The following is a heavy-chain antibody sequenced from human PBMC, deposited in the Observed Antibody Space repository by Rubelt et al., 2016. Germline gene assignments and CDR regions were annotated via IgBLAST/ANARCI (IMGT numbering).Heavy chain of an antibody. CDR1: GGSISNSLYY. V-gene: IGHV4-39*07. Sequence: QLQLQESGPGLTKPSETLSLTCSVSGGSISNSLYYWGWIRQSPGMRLEWIGSMYHSGTTYCNPSLKSRVTISVDTSKNQISLKLSSVTAADTAVYYCARDTKYGDYYFDLWGQGTLVTVSS. D-gene: IGHD2-21*02. CDR2: MYHSGTT. CDR3: ARDTKYGDYYFDL. J-gene: IGHJ4*02.